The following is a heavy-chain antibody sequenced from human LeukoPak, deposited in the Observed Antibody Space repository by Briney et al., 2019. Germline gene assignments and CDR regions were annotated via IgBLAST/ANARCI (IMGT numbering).Heavy chain of an antibody. Sequence: SETLSLTCTVSGGSISSYYWSWIRQPPGKGLEWIGYIYYSGSTNYNPSLKSRVTISVDTSKYQFSLKLSSVTAADTAVYYCASSYYYHAFDIWGQGTMVTVSS. J-gene: IGHJ3*02. CDR2: IYYSGST. CDR1: GGSISSYY. V-gene: IGHV4-59*01. D-gene: IGHD3-22*01. CDR3: ASSYYYHAFDI.